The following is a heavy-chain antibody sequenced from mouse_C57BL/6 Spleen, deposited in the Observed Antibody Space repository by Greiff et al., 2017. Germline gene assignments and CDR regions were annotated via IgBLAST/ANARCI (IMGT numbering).Heavy chain of an antibody. CDR3: AIAYYYGSSYGY. Sequence: QVQLQQPGAELVKPWASVKMSCKASGYTFTSYWITWVKQRPGQGLEWIGDIYPGSGSTNYNEKFKSKATLTVDTSSSTAYMQLSSLTSEDSAVYYCAIAYYYGSSYGYWGQGTTLTVSS. CDR2: IYPGSGST. J-gene: IGHJ2*01. V-gene: IGHV1-55*01. D-gene: IGHD1-1*01. CDR1: GYTFTSYW.